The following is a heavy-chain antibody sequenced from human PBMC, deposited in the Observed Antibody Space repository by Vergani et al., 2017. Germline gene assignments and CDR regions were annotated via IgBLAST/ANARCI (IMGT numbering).Heavy chain of an antibody. J-gene: IGHJ4*02. CDR2: IYYSGST. CDR1: GGSISSYY. Sequence: QVQLHESGPGLVKPSETLSLTCTVSGGSISSYYWSWIRQPPGKGLEWIGYIYYSGSTNYNPSLKSRVTISVDTSKNQFSLKLSSVTAADTAVYYCARVEQLVYYWGQGTLVTVSS. V-gene: IGHV4-59*01. D-gene: IGHD6-6*01. CDR3: ARVEQLVYY.